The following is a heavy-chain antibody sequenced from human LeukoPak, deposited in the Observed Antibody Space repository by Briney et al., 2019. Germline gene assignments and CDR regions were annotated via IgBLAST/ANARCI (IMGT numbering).Heavy chain of an antibody. CDR3: ASSQLGQEYYYYMDV. CDR2: MNPNSGNT. J-gene: IGHJ6*03. D-gene: IGHD6-6*01. Sequence: GASVKVSCKASGYTFTSYDINWVRQATGQGLEWMGWMNPNSGNTGYAQKFQGRVTMTRNTSISTAYMELSSLRSEDTAVYFCASSQLGQEYYYYMDVWGTGTTVTVSS. V-gene: IGHV1-8*01. CDR1: GYTFTSYD.